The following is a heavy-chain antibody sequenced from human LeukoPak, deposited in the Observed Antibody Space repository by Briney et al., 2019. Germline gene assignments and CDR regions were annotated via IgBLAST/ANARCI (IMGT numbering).Heavy chain of an antibody. CDR2: FIPILGIA. Sequence: SVKVSCKASGGTFSSYAISWVRQAPGQGLEWMGRFIPILGIANYAQKFQGRVTITADKSTITAYMELSSLRSEDTAVYYCARASILPGNSWFPLDYWGQGTLVTVSS. V-gene: IGHV1-69*04. CDR3: ARASILPGNSWFPLDY. CDR1: GGTFSSYA. D-gene: IGHD6-13*01. J-gene: IGHJ4*02.